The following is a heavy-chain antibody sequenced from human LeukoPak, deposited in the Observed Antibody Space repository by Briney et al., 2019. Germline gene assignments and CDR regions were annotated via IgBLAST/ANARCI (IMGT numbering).Heavy chain of an antibody. D-gene: IGHD3-3*01. CDR1: GGSFSGYY. J-gene: IGHJ4*02. V-gene: IGHV4-34*01. CDR3: ARGARRITIFGVVIPPDDY. CDR2: INHSGST. Sequence: PSETLSLTCAVYGGSFSGYYWSWIRQPPGKGLEWIGEINHSGSTNYNPSLKSRVTISVDTSKNQFSLKLSSVTAADTAVYYCARGARRITIFGVVIPPDDYWGQETLVTVSS.